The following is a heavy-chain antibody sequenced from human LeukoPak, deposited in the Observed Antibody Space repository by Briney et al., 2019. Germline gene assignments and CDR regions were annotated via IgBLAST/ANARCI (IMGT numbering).Heavy chain of an antibody. CDR2: ISSSSSYI. Sequence: GGSLRLSCAASGFAFSSYSMNWVRQAPGKGLEWVSSISSSSSYIYYADSVKGRFTISRDNAKNSLYLQMNSLRAEDTAVYYCARDNWNDDGLDYWGQGTLVTVSS. D-gene: IGHD1-1*01. V-gene: IGHV3-21*01. J-gene: IGHJ4*02. CDR1: GFAFSSYS. CDR3: ARDNWNDDGLDY.